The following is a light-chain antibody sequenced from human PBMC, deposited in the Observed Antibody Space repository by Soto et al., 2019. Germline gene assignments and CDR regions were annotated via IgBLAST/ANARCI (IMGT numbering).Light chain of an antibody. CDR2: DAS. CDR3: QQRSNWPLT. V-gene: IGKV3-11*01. J-gene: IGKJ4*01. Sequence: EIALTQSPATLSLSPGERATLSCRASQSVSTYLAWYQQKPGQAPRLLIYDASNRATGIPARFSGSGSGTDFTLTISNLEPEDFAVYYCQQRSNWPLTFGGGTNVEIK. CDR1: QSVSTY.